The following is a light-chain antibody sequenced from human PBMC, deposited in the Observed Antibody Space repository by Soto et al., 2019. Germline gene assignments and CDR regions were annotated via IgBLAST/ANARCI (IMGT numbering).Light chain of an antibody. CDR3: QQRSNWPPVYT. CDR2: DAS. J-gene: IGKJ2*01. CDR1: QNIGTS. Sequence: EIVLTQSPGTLSLSPGERATLSCRASQNIGTSLAWFQQKPGQAPRLLIYDASNRATGIPARFSGSGSGTDFTLTISSLEPEDFAVYYCQQRSNWPPVYTFGQGTKLEIK. V-gene: IGKV3-11*01.